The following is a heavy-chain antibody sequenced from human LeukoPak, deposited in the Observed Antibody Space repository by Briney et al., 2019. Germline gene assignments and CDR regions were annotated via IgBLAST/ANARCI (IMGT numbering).Heavy chain of an antibody. CDR3: ARGAYSGYEFDC. CDR1: GYSFSTYW. Sequence: GESLKISCRASGYSFSTYWIGWVRQMPGKGLEWMGVIYPGDSDTRYSPSFQGQVTISADKSISTAYLQWSSLEASDTAMYYCARGAYSGYEFDCWGQGTLVTVSS. V-gene: IGHV5-51*01. J-gene: IGHJ4*02. D-gene: IGHD5-12*01. CDR2: IYPGDSDT.